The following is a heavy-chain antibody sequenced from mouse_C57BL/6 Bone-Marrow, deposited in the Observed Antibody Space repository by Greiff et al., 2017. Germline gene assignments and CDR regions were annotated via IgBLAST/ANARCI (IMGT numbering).Heavy chain of an antibody. Sequence: QVQLKESGAELVRPGASVTLSCKASGYTFTDYEMHWVKQTPVHGLEWIGAIDPETGGTAYNQKFKGKAILTADKSSSTAYMELRSLTSEDSAVYYCTRRGIYDYDNYAMDYWGQGTSVTVSS. CDR1: GYTFTDYE. CDR2: IDPETGGT. J-gene: IGHJ4*01. V-gene: IGHV1-15*01. D-gene: IGHD2-4*01. CDR3: TRRGIYDYDNYAMDY.